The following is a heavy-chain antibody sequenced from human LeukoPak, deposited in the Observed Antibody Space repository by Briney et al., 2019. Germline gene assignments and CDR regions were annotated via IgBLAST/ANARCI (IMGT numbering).Heavy chain of an antibody. V-gene: IGHV1-2*04. CDR2: INPKSGDT. D-gene: IGHD3-22*01. Sequence: ASVKVSCKASGYTFTGHYVHWVRQAPGQGLEWMGWINPKSGDTKYAQNFQGWVTMTRDTSISTDYVELSRLRSDDTAVYYRARLEYYYDSRGYFQLFDYGGQGPLVTVPS. CDR1: GYTFTGHY. J-gene: IGHJ4*02. CDR3: ARLEYYYDSRGYFQLFDY.